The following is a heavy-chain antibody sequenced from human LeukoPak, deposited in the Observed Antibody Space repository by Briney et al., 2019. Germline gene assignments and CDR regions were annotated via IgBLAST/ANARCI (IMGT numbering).Heavy chain of an antibody. CDR2: IYTTGST. Sequence: SETLSLTCTVSGGSISSYYWSWIRQPAGKELEWIGRIYTTGSTNYSPSLKSRVTISADTSKNQFSLKLSSVTAADTAVYYCARDNPFKYDYVNWGQGTLVTVSS. CDR3: ARDNPFKYDYVN. V-gene: IGHV4-4*07. J-gene: IGHJ4*02. D-gene: IGHD3-16*01. CDR1: GGSISSYY.